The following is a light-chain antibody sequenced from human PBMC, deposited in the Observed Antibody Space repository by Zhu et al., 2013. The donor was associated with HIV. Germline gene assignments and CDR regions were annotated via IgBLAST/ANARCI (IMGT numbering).Light chain of an antibody. CDR3: QQYKTYCA. CDR1: QSVSTW. V-gene: IGKV1-5*03. Sequence: DTQMTQSPSTLSASVGDRVTMTCRASQSVSTWVAWYQHKPGKAPKLLIYKASSLQSGVPSRFSGSGSGTEFTLTISSLQPDDFALYYCQQYKTYCAFGQGTQLEIK. CDR2: KAS. J-gene: IGKJ2*01.